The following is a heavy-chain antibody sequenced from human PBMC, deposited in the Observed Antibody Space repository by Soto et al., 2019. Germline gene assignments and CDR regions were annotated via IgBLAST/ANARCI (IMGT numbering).Heavy chain of an antibody. CDR3: ARVRAYSYGYEDY. D-gene: IGHD5-18*01. CDR1: GDSMESRDYY. Sequence: PSETLSLTCTVSGDSMESRDYYWSWIRQSPGKGLEWIGYIYYTGTTYYSPSLQGRVYISIELSKNQFSLKLSSVTAADTAVYHCARVRAYSYGYEDYWGQGTLVTVSS. J-gene: IGHJ4*02. V-gene: IGHV4-30-4*01. CDR2: IYYTGTT.